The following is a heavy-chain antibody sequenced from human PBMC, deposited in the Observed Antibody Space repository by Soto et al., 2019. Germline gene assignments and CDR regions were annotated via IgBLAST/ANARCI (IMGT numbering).Heavy chain of an antibody. Sequence: EVQLLESGGGLVQPGGSLRLSCAASGFTFSNYAMSWVRQAPGKGLEWVSAISASGGGTYYADPVKGRFTISRDSSKNTLYLQMNSLRAEDTAVYYCAKVDTAMDTSFDYWGQGTLVTVSS. J-gene: IGHJ4*02. CDR1: GFTFSNYA. CDR3: AKVDTAMDTSFDY. CDR2: ISASGGGT. D-gene: IGHD5-18*01. V-gene: IGHV3-23*01.